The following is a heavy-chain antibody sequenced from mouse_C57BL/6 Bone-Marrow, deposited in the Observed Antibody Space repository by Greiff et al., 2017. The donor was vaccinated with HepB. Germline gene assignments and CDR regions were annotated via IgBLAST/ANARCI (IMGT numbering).Heavy chain of an antibody. Sequence: QVQLQQSGAELVRPGTSVKVSCKASGYAFTNYLIEWVKQRPGQGLEWIVVISPGSGNTYYNEKFKGKATLTADKSSSTAYMELRSLTSEDSAVYFCASSSPNYYSSSYPDYWGQGTTLTVSS. CDR1: GYAFTNYL. CDR2: ISPGSGNT. J-gene: IGHJ2*01. CDR3: ASSSPNYYSSSYPDY. V-gene: IGHV1-54*01. D-gene: IGHD1-1*01.